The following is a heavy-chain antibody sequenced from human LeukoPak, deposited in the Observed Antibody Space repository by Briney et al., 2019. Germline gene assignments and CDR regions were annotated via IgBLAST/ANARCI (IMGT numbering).Heavy chain of an antibody. J-gene: IGHJ4*02. D-gene: IGHD4-17*01. CDR2: INPNSGDA. V-gene: IGHV1-2*02. CDR3: ATDGAGDYLNH. CDR1: GYTFTVHY. Sequence: ASVKVSCKASGYTFTVHYIHWVRQAPGQGPEWMGWINPNSGDANYPQKFQGRVTMTRDTSISTAYMEMSSLRSDDTAVYYCATDGAGDYLNHWGQGTLVTVSS.